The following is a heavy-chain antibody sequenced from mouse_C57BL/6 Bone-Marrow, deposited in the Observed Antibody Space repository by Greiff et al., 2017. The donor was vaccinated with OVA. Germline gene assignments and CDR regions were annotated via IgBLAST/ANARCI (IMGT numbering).Heavy chain of an antibody. CDR3: ARDYSNYEVYAMDY. CDR2: IDPSDSET. D-gene: IGHD2-5*01. J-gene: IGHJ4*01. V-gene: IGHV1-52*01. CDR1: GYTFTSYW. Sequence: QVQLQQSGAELVRPGSSVKLSCKASGYTFTSYWMHWVKQRPIQGLEWIGNIDPSDSETHYNQKFKDKATLTVDKSSSTAYMQLSSLTSEDSAVYYCARDYSNYEVYAMDYWGQGTSVTVSS.